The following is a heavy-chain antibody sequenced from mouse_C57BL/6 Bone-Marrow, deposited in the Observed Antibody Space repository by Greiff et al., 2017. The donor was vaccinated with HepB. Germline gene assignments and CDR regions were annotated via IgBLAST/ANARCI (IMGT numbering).Heavy chain of an antibody. CDR2: ISYDGSN. Sequence: ESGPGLVKPSQSLSLTCSVTGYSITSGYYWNWIRQFPGNKLEWMGYISYDGSNNYNPSLKNRISITRDTSKNQFFLKLNSVTTEDTATYYCARPNYYYAMDYWGQGTSVTVSS. V-gene: IGHV3-6*01. CDR3: ARPNYYYAMDY. J-gene: IGHJ4*01. CDR1: GYSITSGYY.